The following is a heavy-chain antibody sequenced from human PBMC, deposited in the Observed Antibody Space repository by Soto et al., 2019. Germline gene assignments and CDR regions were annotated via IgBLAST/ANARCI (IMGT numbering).Heavy chain of an antibody. V-gene: IGHV5-51*01. CDR3: ARYCISTSCYGYYYCCMDV. CDR2: IYPGDSDT. Sequence: GESLKISCKGSGYSFTSYWIGWVRQMPGKGLEWMGIIYPGDSDTRYSPSFQGQVTISADKSISTAYLQWSSLKASDTAMYYCARYCISTSCYGYYYCCMDVWGQGTTVTVSS. CDR1: GYSFTSYW. J-gene: IGHJ6*02. D-gene: IGHD2-2*01.